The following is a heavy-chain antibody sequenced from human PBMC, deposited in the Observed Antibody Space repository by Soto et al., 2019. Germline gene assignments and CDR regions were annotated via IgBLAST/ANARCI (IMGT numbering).Heavy chain of an antibody. CDR2: IIPIFGTA. V-gene: IGHV1-69*13. D-gene: IGHD6-19*01. CDR3: AKVRYSSPMGYYYGMDV. Sequence: GASVKVSCKASRVAFSKFIVTWVRQAPGRGLEWVGGIIPIFGTANYAQKFQGRVTITADESTSTSYMEVNNLRSEDTAVYYCAKVRYSSPMGYYYGMDVWGQGTTVTVSS. CDR1: RVAFSKFI. J-gene: IGHJ6*02.